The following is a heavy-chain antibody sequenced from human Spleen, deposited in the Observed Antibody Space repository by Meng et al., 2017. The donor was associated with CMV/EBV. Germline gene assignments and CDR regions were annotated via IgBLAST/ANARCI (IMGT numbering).Heavy chain of an antibody. V-gene: IGHV3-21*04. J-gene: IGHJ3*02. CDR2: ITSGGTYR. CDR3: TKDILYHSGSFDI. D-gene: IGHD1-26*01. Sequence: GESLKISCVASEFTLSNFGVHWVRQAPGKGLEWVSSITSGGTYRYYADSVKGRFTVSRDNAKNSLYLQMNSLRPEDTALYYCTKDILYHSGSFDIWGQGTMVTVSS. CDR1: EFTLSNFG.